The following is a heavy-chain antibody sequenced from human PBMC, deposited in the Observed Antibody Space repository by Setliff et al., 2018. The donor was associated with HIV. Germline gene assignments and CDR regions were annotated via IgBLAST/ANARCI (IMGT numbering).Heavy chain of an antibody. D-gene: IGHD4-4*01. Sequence: PSETLSLTCSISGGSIISGGYYWSWIRQHPEKGLEWIGYIYFTGKTYYNPSLKSRVSISVDTSKDQFSLNLKSVTAADTATYYRARDLTSNSNCFDPWRQGIPVTVA. CDR2: IYFTGKT. CDR3: ARDLTSNSNCFDP. CDR1: GGSIISGGYY. V-gene: IGHV4-31*03. J-gene: IGHJ5*02.